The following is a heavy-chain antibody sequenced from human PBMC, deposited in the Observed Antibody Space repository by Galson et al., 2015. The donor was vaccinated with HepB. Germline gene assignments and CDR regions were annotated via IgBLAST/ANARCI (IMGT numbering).Heavy chain of an antibody. CDR1: GFTFSSYA. D-gene: IGHD3-3*01. CDR2: ISYDGSNK. Sequence: SLRLSCAASGFTFSSYAMHWVRQAPGKGLEWVAVISYDGSNKYYADSVKGRFTISRDNSKNTLYLQMNSLRAEDTAVYYCARGDNDFWSYYGMDVWGQGTTVTVSS. V-gene: IGHV3-30-3*01. CDR3: ARGDNDFWSYYGMDV. J-gene: IGHJ6*02.